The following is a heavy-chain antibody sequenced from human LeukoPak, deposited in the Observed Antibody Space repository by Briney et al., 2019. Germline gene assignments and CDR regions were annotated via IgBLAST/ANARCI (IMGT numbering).Heavy chain of an antibody. V-gene: IGHV4-34*01. CDR1: GGSFSGYY. CDR3: ARENWFDY. Sequence: PSETLSLTCAVYGGSFSGYYWSWIRQPPGKELEWIGEINHSGSTNYNPSLKSRVTISVDTSKNQFSLKLSSVTAADTAVYYCARENWFDYWGQGTLVTVSS. J-gene: IGHJ4*02. CDR2: INHSGST. D-gene: IGHD1-1*01.